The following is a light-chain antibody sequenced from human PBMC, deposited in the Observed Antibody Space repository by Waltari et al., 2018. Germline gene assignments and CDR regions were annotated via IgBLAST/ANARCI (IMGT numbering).Light chain of an antibody. Sequence: IQMTQSPSSLSASAGDRVTITCRASQGISTWLAWYQQKPGKAPNLLIYKASSLQSGVPSRFSGSGSGTDFTLTISSLQPEDFATYYCQQYNGAPCTFGQGTKVEIK. J-gene: IGKJ1*01. CDR3: QQYNGAPCT. CDR1: QGISTW. V-gene: IGKV1-13*02. CDR2: KAS.